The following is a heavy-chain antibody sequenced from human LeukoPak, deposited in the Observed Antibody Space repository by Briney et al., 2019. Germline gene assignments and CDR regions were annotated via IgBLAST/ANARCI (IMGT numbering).Heavy chain of an antibody. Sequence: PSETLSLTCTVSGGSISSYYWSWIRQPPGKGLEWIGYIYYSGSTNYNPSLKSRVTISVDTSKNQFSLKLSSVTAADTAVYYYARVEGYYGSGSYLDPWGQGTLVTVSS. CDR3: ARVEGYYGSGSYLDP. J-gene: IGHJ5*02. D-gene: IGHD3-10*01. CDR2: IYYSGST. V-gene: IGHV4-59*01. CDR1: GGSISSYY.